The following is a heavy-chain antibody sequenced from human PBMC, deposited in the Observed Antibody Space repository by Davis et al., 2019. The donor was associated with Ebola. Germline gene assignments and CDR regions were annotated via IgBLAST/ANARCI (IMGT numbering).Heavy chain of an antibody. V-gene: IGHV4-59*01. Sequence: SETLSLTCTVSGGSISSYYWSWIRQPPGKGLEWIGYIYYSGSTNYNHSLKSRVTISVATSKNQLSLKLSSVTAADTAVYYCAREMSSSDSMYYYGMDVWGQGTTVTVSS. J-gene: IGHJ6*02. CDR2: IYYSGST. CDR1: GGSISSYY. CDR3: AREMSSSDSMYYYGMDV. D-gene: IGHD6-6*01.